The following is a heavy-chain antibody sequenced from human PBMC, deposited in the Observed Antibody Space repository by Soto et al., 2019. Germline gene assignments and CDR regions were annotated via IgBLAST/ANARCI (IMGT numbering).Heavy chain of an antibody. CDR3: AIDDMTTVSPFDY. D-gene: IGHD4-17*01. Sequence: SETLSLTCTVSGGSVSSGSYYWSWIRQPPGKGLEWIGYIYYSGSTNYNPSLKSRVTISVDTSKNQFSLKLSSVTAADTAVYYCAIDDMTTVSPFDYWGQGTLVTVSS. CDR2: IYYSGST. V-gene: IGHV4-61*01. CDR1: GGSVSSGSYY. J-gene: IGHJ4*02.